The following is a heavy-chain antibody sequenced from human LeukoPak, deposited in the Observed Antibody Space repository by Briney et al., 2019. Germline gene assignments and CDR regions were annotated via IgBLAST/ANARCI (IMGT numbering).Heavy chain of an antibody. V-gene: IGHV3-23*01. CDR3: AKDHPSGYYFDY. CDR2: ISGSGGST. Sequence: GGSLRLSCAASGFTFSTYAISWVRQAPGKGLEWVSAISGSGGSTFNADSVKGRFTISRDNSKNTLFLQMNSLRAEDTAIYYCAKDHPSGYYFDYWGQGTLVTVSS. J-gene: IGHJ4*02. CDR1: GFTFSTYA. D-gene: IGHD1-14*01.